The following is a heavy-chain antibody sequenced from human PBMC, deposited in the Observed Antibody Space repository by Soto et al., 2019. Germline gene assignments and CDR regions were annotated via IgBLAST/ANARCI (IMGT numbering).Heavy chain of an antibody. D-gene: IGHD3-10*01. CDR2: INHSGST. Sequence: SETLSLTCAVYGGSFSGYYWSWIRQPPGKGLEWIGEINHSGSTNYNPSLKSRVTISVDTSKNQFSLKMSSVTAADTAVYYCARHQDYGSGSYYRYGMDVWGQGTTVTVSS. J-gene: IGHJ6*02. CDR3: ARHQDYGSGSYYRYGMDV. CDR1: GGSFSGYY. V-gene: IGHV4-34*01.